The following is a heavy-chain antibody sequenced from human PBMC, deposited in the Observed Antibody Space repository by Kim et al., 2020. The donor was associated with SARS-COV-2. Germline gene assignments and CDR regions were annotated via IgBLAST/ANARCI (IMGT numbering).Heavy chain of an antibody. CDR3: ARDRAYSSSWYYYYYGMDV. Sequence: GGSLRLSCAASGFTFSSYWMHWVRQAPGKGLVWVSRINSDGSSTSYADSVKGRFTISRDNAKNTLYLQMNSLRAEDTAVYYCARDRAYSSSWYYYYYGMDVWGQGTTVTVSS. CDR2: INSDGSST. J-gene: IGHJ6*02. V-gene: IGHV3-74*01. D-gene: IGHD6-13*01. CDR1: GFTFSSYW.